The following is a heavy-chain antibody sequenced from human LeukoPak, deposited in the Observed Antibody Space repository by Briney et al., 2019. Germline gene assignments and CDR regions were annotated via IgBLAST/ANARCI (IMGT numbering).Heavy chain of an antibody. D-gene: IGHD3-10*01. CDR2: IIPIFGTA. V-gene: IGHV1-69*05. Sequence: SVKVSCKASGGTFSSYAISWVRQAPGQGLEWMGGIIPIFGTANYAQKFQGRVTITTDESTSTAYMELSSLRSEDTAVYYCAKDGRLWFGELFKDNWFDPWGQGTLVTVSS. CDR1: GGTFSSYA. J-gene: IGHJ5*02. CDR3: AKDGRLWFGELFKDNWFDP.